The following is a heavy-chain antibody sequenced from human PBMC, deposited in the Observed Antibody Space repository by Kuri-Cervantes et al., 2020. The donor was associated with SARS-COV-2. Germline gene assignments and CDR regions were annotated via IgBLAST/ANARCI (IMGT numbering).Heavy chain of an antibody. CDR3: ARLGGYRSGYNWFDP. D-gene: IGHD5-18*01. V-gene: IGHV4-34*01. J-gene: IGHJ5*02. CDR2: ISHSGST. CDR1: GGSFSDYY. Sequence: SQTLSLTCAVYGGSFSDYYWSWIRQPPGKGLEWIGEISHSGSTKYNPSLKSRVTISVDPSKAQFSLNLISVTAADTAVYYCARLGGYRSGYNWFDPWGQGTLVTVSS.